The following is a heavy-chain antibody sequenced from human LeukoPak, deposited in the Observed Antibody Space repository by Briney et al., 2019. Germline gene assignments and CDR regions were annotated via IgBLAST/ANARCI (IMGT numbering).Heavy chain of an antibody. D-gene: IGHD1-1*01. CDR1: GFTFRTYG. CDR3: AREIWNDVGFDY. CDR2: ISYDASNK. Sequence: PGGSLRLSCAASGFTFRTYGMHWVRQAPGKGLEWVAVISYDASNKYYADSVKGRFTISRDNSKNTLYLQLNSLRAEDTAVFYCAREIWNDVGFDYWGQGTPVTVSS. V-gene: IGHV3-30*03. J-gene: IGHJ4*02.